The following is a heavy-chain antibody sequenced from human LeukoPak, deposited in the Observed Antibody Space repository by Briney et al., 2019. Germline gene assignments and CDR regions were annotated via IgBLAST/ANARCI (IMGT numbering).Heavy chain of an antibody. Sequence: SETLSLTCAVSGGSISSSSYYWGWIRQPPGKGLEWIGSIYYSGRTYYNPSLKSRVTISVDTSKNQFSLKLSSVTAADTAVYYCAKRRAMVNYFDYWGQGTLVTVSS. D-gene: IGHD5-18*01. CDR2: IYYSGRT. CDR3: AKRRAMVNYFDY. CDR1: GGSISSSSYY. J-gene: IGHJ4*02. V-gene: IGHV4-39*07.